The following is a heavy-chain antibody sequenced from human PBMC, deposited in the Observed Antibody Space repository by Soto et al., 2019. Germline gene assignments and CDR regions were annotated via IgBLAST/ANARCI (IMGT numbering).Heavy chain of an antibody. CDR1: GGSFSNDY. Sequence: LSLTCSISGGSFSNDYWTWIRQSPGKGLEWIGYIFHSGITDYNPSVKSRVTISIDKSRNLFSLTLTSVTAADTAVYYCARDRYFYDSRGYYRTLDSWGQG. V-gene: IGHV4-59*01. J-gene: IGHJ5*01. CDR2: IFHSGIT. CDR3: ARDRYFYDSRGYYRTLDS. D-gene: IGHD3-22*01.